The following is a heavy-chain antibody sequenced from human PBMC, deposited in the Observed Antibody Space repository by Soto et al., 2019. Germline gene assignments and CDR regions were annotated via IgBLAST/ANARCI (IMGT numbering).Heavy chain of an antibody. CDR2: IVVGSGNT. D-gene: IGHD1-26*01. CDR1: GFTFTRSA. J-gene: IGHJ5*02. CDR3: AAFVVGGPSGWFDP. Sequence: QMQLMQSGPEVKKPGTSVKVSCKASGFTFTRSAMQWVRQARGQRLEWIGWIVVGSGNTNYGQRFQERVTISRDMSTSTTYMELSNLRSEDTAVYYCAAFVVGGPSGWFDPWGQGTLVTVSS. V-gene: IGHV1-58*02.